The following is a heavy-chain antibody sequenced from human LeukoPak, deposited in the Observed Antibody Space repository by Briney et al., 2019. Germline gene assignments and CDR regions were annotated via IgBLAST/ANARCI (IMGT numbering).Heavy chain of an antibody. V-gene: IGHV3-23*01. CDR2: ISATGATT. J-gene: IGHJ4*02. Sequence: PGGSLRLSCVASGLTFTNYAMSWVRQAPGKGLEWVSDISATGATTRYADSVKGRFTISRDNSKNTLFLRMNSLRVEDTATYYCARGKSDSGDYPIFDCWGQGTLVTVSS. CDR3: ARGKSDSGDYPIFDC. CDR1: GLTFTNYA. D-gene: IGHD3-10*01.